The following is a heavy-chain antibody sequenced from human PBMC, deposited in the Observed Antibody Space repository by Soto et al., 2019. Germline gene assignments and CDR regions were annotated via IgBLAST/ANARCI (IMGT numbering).Heavy chain of an antibody. CDR3: ARQVVAASSLWGSWFDP. Sequence: SETLSLTCTVSGGSISSSSYYWGWIRQPPGKGLEWIGSIYYSGSTYYNPSLKSRVTISVDTSKNQFSLKLSSVTAADTAVYYCARQVVAASSLWGSWFDPWGQGTLVTVSS. J-gene: IGHJ5*02. CDR2: IYYSGST. D-gene: IGHD2-15*01. V-gene: IGHV4-39*01. CDR1: GGSISSSSYY.